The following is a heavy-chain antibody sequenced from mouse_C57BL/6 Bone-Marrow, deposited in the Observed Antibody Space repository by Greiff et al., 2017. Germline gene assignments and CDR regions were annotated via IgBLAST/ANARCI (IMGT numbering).Heavy chain of an antibody. Sequence: VQLQESGTVLARPGASVKMSCKTSGYTFTGYWIEWVKQRPGHGLEWIGEILPGSGSTNYNEKFKGKATFTADTSSNTAYMQLSSLTTEDSAIYYCARWLLRWDYWYFDVWGTGTTVTVSS. CDR3: ARWLLRWDYWYFDV. J-gene: IGHJ1*03. CDR2: ILPGSGST. D-gene: IGHD2-3*01. V-gene: IGHV1-9*01. CDR1: GYTFTGYW.